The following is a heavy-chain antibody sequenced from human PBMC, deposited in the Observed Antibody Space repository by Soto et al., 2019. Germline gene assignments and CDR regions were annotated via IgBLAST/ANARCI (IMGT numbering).Heavy chain of an antibody. CDR1: GFTFSSYS. D-gene: IGHD1-7*01. J-gene: IGHJ3*02. V-gene: IGHV3-23*01. Sequence: EVKLLESGGGLVQPGGSLRLSCAASGFTFSSYSMSWVRQAPGQGLEWVSHITGIKGTTYYADSVKGRFTISRDSSRNTLYLQMNSLRAEDTALYYCAKCLQVNWNYDAFHIWGQGTMVTVSS. CDR3: AKCLQVNWNYDAFHI. CDR2: ITGIKGTT.